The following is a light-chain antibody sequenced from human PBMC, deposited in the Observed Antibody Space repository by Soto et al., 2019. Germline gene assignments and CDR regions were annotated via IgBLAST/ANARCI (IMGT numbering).Light chain of an antibody. J-gene: IGLJ2*01. V-gene: IGLV2-14*01. CDR3: SSYTRSSFVV. CDR1: SSDVGGYKY. CDR2: DVS. Sequence: QSALTQPASVSGSPGQSITISCTGTSSDVGGYKYVSWYQQHPGKAPKLMIYDVSNRPSGVSNRFSASKSGNTASLTISGLQAEDEADYYCSSYTRSSFVVFGGGTKLTVL.